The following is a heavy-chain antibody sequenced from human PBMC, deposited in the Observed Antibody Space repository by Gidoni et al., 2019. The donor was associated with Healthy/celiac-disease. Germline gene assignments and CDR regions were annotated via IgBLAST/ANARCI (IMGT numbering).Heavy chain of an antibody. D-gene: IGHD3-16*02. J-gene: IGHJ4*02. Sequence: QVQLQESGPGLVKPSQTLSLTCTVSGGSISSGGYYWSWIRQHPGKGLEWIGYIYYRGSTYYTPSLKSRVTISVDTSKNQFSLKLSSVTAADTAVYYCAREGGTFGGVIGPDYWGQGTLVTVSS. V-gene: IGHV4-31*03. CDR3: AREGGTFGGVIGPDY. CDR1: GGSISSGGYY. CDR2: IYYRGST.